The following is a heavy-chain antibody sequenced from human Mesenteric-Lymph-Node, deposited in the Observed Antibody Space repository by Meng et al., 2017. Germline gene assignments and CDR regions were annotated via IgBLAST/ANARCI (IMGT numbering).Heavy chain of an antibody. CDR1: GYTFTGYY. Sequence: ASVKVSCKASGYTFTGYYMHWVRQAPGQGLEWMGRINPNSGGTNYAQKFQGRVTMTRDTSTSTVYMELSSLRAEDTAFHYCAKSHEYSDYRRFDSWGQGILVTVSS. CDR2: INPNSGGT. CDR3: AKSHEYSDYRRFDS. V-gene: IGHV1-2*06. D-gene: IGHD4-11*01. J-gene: IGHJ5*01.